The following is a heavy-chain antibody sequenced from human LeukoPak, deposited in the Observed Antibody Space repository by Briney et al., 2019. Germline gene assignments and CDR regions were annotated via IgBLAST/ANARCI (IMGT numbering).Heavy chain of an antibody. CDR2: IYSGDRT. V-gene: IGHV3-66*01. D-gene: IGHD5-18*01. CDR1: RFTFSSYG. J-gene: IGHJ4*02. CDR3: ARDGEYSYGYGFDY. Sequence: PGGSLRFSCAASRFTFSSYGMHWVRQAPGKGLEWVSVIYSGDRTYYADSVKGRFTISRDTSKNTVYLQMNSLRPEETAVYYCARDGEYSYGYGFDYWGQGTLVTVSS.